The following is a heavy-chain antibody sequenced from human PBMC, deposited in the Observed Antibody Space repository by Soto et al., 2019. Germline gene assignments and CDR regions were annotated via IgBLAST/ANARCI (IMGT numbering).Heavy chain of an antibody. D-gene: IGHD1-7*01. J-gene: IGHJ4*02. CDR3: ARERGNYMYFDY. CDR1: SYSFTDSG. V-gene: IGHV1-18*01. CDR2: VNTYKGNT. Sequence: QVQLVQYGAEVKKPGASVKVSCTASSYSFTDSGFTWVRQAPGQGLEWMGWVNTYKGNTNYAQKFQGRVTMTTDTSTSTAYMELRGLRSDDTALYYCARERGNYMYFDYWGQGTLVTVSS.